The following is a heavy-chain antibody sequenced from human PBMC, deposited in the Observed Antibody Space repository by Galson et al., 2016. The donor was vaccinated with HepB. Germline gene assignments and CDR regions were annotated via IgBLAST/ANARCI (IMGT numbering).Heavy chain of an antibody. V-gene: IGHV1-24*01. CDR1: GYSVTDFS. CDR2: FDPKAEET. D-gene: IGHD1-1*01. J-gene: IGHJ4*01. Sequence: SVKVSCKVSGYSVTDFSMHWVRQAPGKGLEWMGGFDPKAEETIFAQKFQGRVTVTEDTSTDTAYMELTSLRSEDRAVYYCASEVIQLERHRYIDFWGQGTLVTVSS. CDR3: ASEVIQLERHRYIDF.